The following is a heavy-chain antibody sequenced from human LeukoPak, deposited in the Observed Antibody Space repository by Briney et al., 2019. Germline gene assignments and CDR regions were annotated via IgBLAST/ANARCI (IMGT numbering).Heavy chain of an antibody. D-gene: IGHD3-10*01. CDR3: ARGLYTMIRGVIIY. V-gene: IGHV1-8*01. CDR1: GYTFTSYD. J-gene: IGHJ4*02. Sequence: ASVKVSCKASGYTFTSYDINWVRQATGQGLEWMGWMNPNSGNTGYAQKFQGRVTMTRNTSISTAYMELSSLRPEDTAVYYCARGLYTMIRGVIIYRGQGTLVTVSS. CDR2: MNPNSGNT.